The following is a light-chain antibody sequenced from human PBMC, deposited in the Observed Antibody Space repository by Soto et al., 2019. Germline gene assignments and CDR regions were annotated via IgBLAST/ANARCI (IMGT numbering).Light chain of an antibody. J-gene: IGLJ1*01. CDR2: HVT. V-gene: IGLV2-14*03. CDR1: SSDIGHYGY. CDR3: CSLTTSHTYV. Sequence: QSALTQPASVSGSPGQSITISCTGTSSDIGHYGYVSWYQQHPGKAPKLMIYHVTYRPSGVSNRYSGSKSGNSASLTISGLQADDEADYYCCSLTTSHTYVFGSGTKDTVL.